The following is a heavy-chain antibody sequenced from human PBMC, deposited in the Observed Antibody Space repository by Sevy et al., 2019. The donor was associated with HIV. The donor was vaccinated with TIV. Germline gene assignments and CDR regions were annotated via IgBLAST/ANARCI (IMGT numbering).Heavy chain of an antibody. CDR2: ISSGSSYI. D-gene: IGHD3-22*01. J-gene: IGHJ4*02. Sequence: GGSLRLSCAASGFTFSYYTMKWVRQAPGKGLEWVSSISSGSSYISYGESVKCRFTISRDNATNSLFLQMNSLRAEDTAVYYCARSLDYYDSSGANDYWGQGTLVTVSS. V-gene: IGHV3-21*01. CDR1: GFTFSYYT. CDR3: ARSLDYYDSSGANDY.